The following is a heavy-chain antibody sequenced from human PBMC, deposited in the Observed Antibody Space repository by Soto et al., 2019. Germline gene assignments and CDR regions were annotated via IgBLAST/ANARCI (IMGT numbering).Heavy chain of an antibody. CDR2: IYPGDSDV. Sequence: DVQLVQSGAEVKKPGESLRISCKGSGYDFSAYWINWVRQMPGKGLEWMGTIYPGDSDVRYRPSFQGQVTISVDKSISIAYLQWSSPKAADTAIYYCAKTDYGSGTFDSWGQGTLVTVSS. D-gene: IGHD3-10*01. V-gene: IGHV5-51*03. CDR1: GYDFSAYW. CDR3: AKTDYGSGTFDS. J-gene: IGHJ4*02.